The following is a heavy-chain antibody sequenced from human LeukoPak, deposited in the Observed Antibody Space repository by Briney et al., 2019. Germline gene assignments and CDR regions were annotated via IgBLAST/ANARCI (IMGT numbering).Heavy chain of an antibody. J-gene: IGHJ5*02. V-gene: IGHV1-8*01. CDR3: ARGRGVGAAGNYWFDP. CDR1: GYTFTSYD. CDR2: MNPNSGNT. Sequence: ASVKVSCKASGYTFTSYDINWVRQATGQGLEWMGWMNPNSGNTGFAQKFQGRVTMTRNTSISTAYMELSSLRSEDTAMYYCARGRGVGAAGNYWFDPWGQGTLVTVSS. D-gene: IGHD1-14*01.